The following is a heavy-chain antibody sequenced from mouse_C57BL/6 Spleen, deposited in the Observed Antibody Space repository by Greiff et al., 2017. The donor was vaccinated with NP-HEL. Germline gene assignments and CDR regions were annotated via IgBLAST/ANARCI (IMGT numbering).Heavy chain of an antibody. Sequence: EVQLQQSGPELVKPGASVKISCKASGYTFTDYYMNWVKQSHGKSLEWIGDINPNNGGTSYNQKFKGKATLTVDKSSSTAYMELRSLTSEDSAVYDCARGVDYAFAYWGQGTLVTVSA. V-gene: IGHV1-26*01. CDR3: ARGVDYAFAY. CDR2: INPNNGGT. CDR1: GYTFTDYY. J-gene: IGHJ3*01. D-gene: IGHD2-4*01.